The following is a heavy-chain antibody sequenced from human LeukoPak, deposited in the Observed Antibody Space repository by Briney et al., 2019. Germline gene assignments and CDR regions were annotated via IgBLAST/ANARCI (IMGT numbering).Heavy chain of an antibody. J-gene: IGHJ6*02. CDR2: ISAYNGNT. CDR1: GYTFTSYG. CDR3: ASYSSGPPYYYYYGMDV. Sequence: ASVKVSCKASGYTFTSYGISWVRQAPGQGLEWMGWISAYNGNTNYAQKLQGRVTMTTDTSTSTACMELRSLRSDDTAVYYCASYSSGPPYYYYYGMDVWGQGTTVTVSS. V-gene: IGHV1-18*01. D-gene: IGHD6-19*01.